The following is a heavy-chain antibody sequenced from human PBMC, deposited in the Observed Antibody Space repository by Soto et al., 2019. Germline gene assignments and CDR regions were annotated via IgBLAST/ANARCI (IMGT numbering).Heavy chain of an antibody. V-gene: IGHV3-23*01. CDR3: AKDFHPDSGWYFFFDY. Sequence: GGSLRLSCAASGFTFSSYAMSWVRQAPGKGLEWVSAISGSGGSTYYADSVKGRFTISRDNSKNTQYLQMNSLRAEDTAVYYCAKDFHPDSGWYFFFDYWGQETLVTAPQ. D-gene: IGHD6-19*01. J-gene: IGHJ4*02. CDR1: GFTFSSYA. CDR2: ISGSGGST.